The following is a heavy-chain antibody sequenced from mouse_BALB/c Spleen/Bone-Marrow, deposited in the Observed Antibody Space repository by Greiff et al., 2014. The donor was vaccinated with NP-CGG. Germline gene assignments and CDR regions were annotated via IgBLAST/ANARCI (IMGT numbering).Heavy chain of an antibody. Sequence: VQLQQSGAELARPGASVKLSCKASGYTFTSYWMQWVKQRPGQGLEWIGAIYPGDGDTTYTQKLKGKATLTADKSSSTAYMQLSSLASEDSAVYYCARGAPFDYWGQGTTLTVSS. CDR1: GYTFTSYW. CDR2: IYPGDGDT. CDR3: ARGAPFDY. V-gene: IGHV1-87*01. J-gene: IGHJ2*01.